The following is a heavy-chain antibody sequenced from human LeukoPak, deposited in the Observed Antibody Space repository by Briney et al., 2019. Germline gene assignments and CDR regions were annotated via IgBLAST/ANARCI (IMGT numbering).Heavy chain of an antibody. D-gene: IGHD6-19*01. CDR3: AKGAPRGWYYFDY. CDR1: GFTFDDYA. Sequence: PGRSLRLSCAASGFTFDDYAMHWVRQAPGKGLEWVSGISWNSGSIGYADSVKGRFTISRDNAKNSLYLQMNSLRAEDTALYYCAKGAPRGWYYFDYWGQGTLVTVSS. CDR2: ISWNSGSI. V-gene: IGHV3-9*01. J-gene: IGHJ4*02.